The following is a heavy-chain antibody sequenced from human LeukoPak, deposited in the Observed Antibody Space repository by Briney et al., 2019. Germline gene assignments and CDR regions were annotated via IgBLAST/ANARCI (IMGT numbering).Heavy chain of an antibody. D-gene: IGHD6-19*01. J-gene: IGHJ4*02. Sequence: GGSLRLSCAASGFTVSSNYMGWVRQAPGKGLEWVSVISSGGDTYYADSVKGRFTISRDNSKNMIYLEMSSLKAEDTAVYYCAKERSLEIAVAGTIFDYWGQGTLVTVSS. CDR1: GFTVSSNY. CDR3: AKERSLEIAVAGTIFDY. V-gene: IGHV3-66*01. CDR2: ISSGGDT.